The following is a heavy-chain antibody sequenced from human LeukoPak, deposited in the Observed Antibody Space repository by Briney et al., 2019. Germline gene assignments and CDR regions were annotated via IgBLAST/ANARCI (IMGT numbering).Heavy chain of an antibody. J-gene: IGHJ4*02. CDR2: IYYSGST. Sequence: SETLSLTCTVSGGSISSSSYYWGWIRQPPGKGLEWIVSIYYSGSTYYNPSLKSRVTISVDTSKNQFSLKLSSVTAADTAVYYCARQGGYSRWVDYWGQGTLVTVSS. D-gene: IGHD5-12*01. V-gene: IGHV4-39*01. CDR1: GGSISSSSYY. CDR3: ARQGGYSRWVDY.